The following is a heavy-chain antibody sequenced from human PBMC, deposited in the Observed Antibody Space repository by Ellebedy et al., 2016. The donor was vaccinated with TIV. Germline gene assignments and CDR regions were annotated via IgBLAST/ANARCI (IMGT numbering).Heavy chain of an antibody. V-gene: IGHV3-48*02. J-gene: IGHJ4*02. CDR1: GFTFSNYG. D-gene: IGHD4-17*01. Sequence: GESLKISCAASGFTFSNYGMHWVRQAPGKGLEWVSYISSSSSTIYYADSVKGRFTISRDNAKNSLYLQMNSMRDEDTAVYYCARGPLTTVHYWGQGTLVTVSS. CDR2: ISSSSSTI. CDR3: ARGPLTTVHY.